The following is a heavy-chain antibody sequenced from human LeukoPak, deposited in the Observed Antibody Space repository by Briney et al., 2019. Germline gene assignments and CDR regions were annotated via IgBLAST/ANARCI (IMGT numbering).Heavy chain of an antibody. Sequence: PGGSLRLSCAASGFTFSTYSMNWVRQAPGKGLEWVSYISSSSSTIYYADSVKGRFTISRDNAKNSLYLQMNSLRAEDTAIYYCAKDLKIGGGYWGQGTLVTVSS. CDR1: GFTFSTYS. J-gene: IGHJ4*02. CDR2: ISSSSSTI. CDR3: AKDLKIGGGY. V-gene: IGHV3-48*01. D-gene: IGHD3-22*01.